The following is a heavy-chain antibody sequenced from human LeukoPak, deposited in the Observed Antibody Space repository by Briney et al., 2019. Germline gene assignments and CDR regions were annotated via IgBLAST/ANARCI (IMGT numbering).Heavy chain of an antibody. J-gene: IGHJ4*02. D-gene: IGHD3-10*01. CDR2: IYYSRST. CDR3: ARHEANYASGTYYVWDSSFNY. CDR1: GGSISSYY. Sequence: SETLSLTCTVSGGSISSYYWSWIRQPPGKGLEWIGYIYYSRSTNYNPSLKSRVTISVDTSKNQFSLKLSSVTAADTAMYYCARHEANYASGTYYVWDSSFNYWGQGTLVTVSS. V-gene: IGHV4-59*08.